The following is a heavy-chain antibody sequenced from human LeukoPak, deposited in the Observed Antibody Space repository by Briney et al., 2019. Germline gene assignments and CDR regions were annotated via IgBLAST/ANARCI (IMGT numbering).Heavy chain of an antibody. CDR2: ISSSGSTI. CDR1: RFTFSSYE. J-gene: IGHJ4*02. Sequence: PGGSLRLSCAASRFTFSSYEMNWIRQAPGKGLEWVSYISSSGSTIYYADSVKGRFTISRDNAKNSLYLQMNSLRAEDTAVYYCARGLRYFDWLFPGDYWGQGTLVTVSS. D-gene: IGHD3-9*01. CDR3: ARGLRYFDWLFPGDY. V-gene: IGHV3-48*03.